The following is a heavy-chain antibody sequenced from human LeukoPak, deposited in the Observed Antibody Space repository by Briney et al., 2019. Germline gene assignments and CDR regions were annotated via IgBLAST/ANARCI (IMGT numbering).Heavy chain of an antibody. V-gene: IGHV3-20*04. D-gene: IGHD2-8*02. Sequence: GRSLRLSCAASGFTFDDYGMSWVRQAPGKGLEWVSCINWNGGSTGYADSVKGRFTISKDNAKNSLYLQMNRLRGEDTALYYCARGLVRGNDAFDIWGQGTMVTVSS. CDR3: ARGLVRGNDAFDI. CDR2: INWNGGST. J-gene: IGHJ3*02. CDR1: GFTFDDYG.